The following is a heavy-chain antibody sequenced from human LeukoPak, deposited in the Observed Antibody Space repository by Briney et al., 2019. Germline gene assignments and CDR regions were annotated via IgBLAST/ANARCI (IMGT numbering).Heavy chain of an antibody. CDR2: ISDGGDYT. CDR3: AKEMKSGGWPFDY. CDR1: GFTFSTFA. J-gene: IGHJ4*02. V-gene: IGHV3-23*01. Sequence: PGRSLRLSCTASGFTFSTFAMSWVRQAPGKGLEWVSGISDGGDYTYYADSVKGRFTISRDNSKNTLFLQMNSLRADDTALYYCAKEMKSGGWPFDYWGQGALVTVSS. D-gene: IGHD2-15*01.